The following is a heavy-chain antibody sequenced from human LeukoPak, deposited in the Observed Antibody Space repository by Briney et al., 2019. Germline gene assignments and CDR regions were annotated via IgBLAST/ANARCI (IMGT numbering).Heavy chain of an antibody. CDR2: ISASGDNT. CDR3: AKGYYGSGTYGWFDP. J-gene: IGHJ5*02. Sequence: GGSLRLSCAASGFTFSSSGMSWVRQAPGKGLEWVSTISASGDNTYYADSVKGRFTISRDNSKKKLYLLMNSLRAEDTAVYYCAKGYYGSGTYGWFDPWGQGTLVTVSS. D-gene: IGHD3-10*01. CDR1: GFTFSSSG. V-gene: IGHV3-23*01.